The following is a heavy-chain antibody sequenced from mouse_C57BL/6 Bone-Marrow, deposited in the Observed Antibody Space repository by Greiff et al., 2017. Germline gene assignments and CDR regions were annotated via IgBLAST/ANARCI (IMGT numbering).Heavy chain of an antibody. CDR1: GYTFTDYY. CDR2: IFPGSGST. Sequence: QVQLQQSGPELVKPGASVKISCKASGYTFTDYYINWVKQRPGQGLEWIGWIFPGSGSTYYNEKFKGKATLTVDKSSSTAYMLLSSLTSEDSAVYFCARVGLRRPWPYYAMDYWGQGTSVTVSS. J-gene: IGHJ4*01. CDR3: ARVGLRRPWPYYAMDY. D-gene: IGHD2-4*01. V-gene: IGHV1-75*01.